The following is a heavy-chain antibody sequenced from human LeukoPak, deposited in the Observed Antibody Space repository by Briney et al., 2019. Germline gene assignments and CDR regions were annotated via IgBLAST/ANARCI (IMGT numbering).Heavy chain of an antibody. D-gene: IGHD2-2*01. CDR1: GVSFSGYY. J-gene: IGHJ6*02. Sequence: PSETLSLTCAVYGVSFSGYYWSWIRQPPGKGLEWIGEINHSGSTNYNPSLKSRVTISVDTSKNQFSLKLSSVTAADTAVYYCARWRIVVVPAARLTYYYYGMDVWGQGTTVTVSS. V-gene: IGHV4-34*01. CDR2: INHSGST. CDR3: ARWRIVVVPAARLTYYYYGMDV.